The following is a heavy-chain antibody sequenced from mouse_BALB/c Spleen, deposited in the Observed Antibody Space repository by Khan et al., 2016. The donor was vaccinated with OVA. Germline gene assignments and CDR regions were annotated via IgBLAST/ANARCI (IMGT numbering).Heavy chain of an antibody. Sequence: EVKLLESGPELVRPGASVKISCKASGYSFTGYFMNWVMQRHGKSLEWIGRINPHIGETFYNQRFKDKATLTVDESSSTAHMELRSLASEDSAVYYCTRIYRSDFDYWGQGTTLTVSS. J-gene: IGHJ2*01. CDR1: GYSFTGYF. CDR3: TRIYRSDFDY. CDR2: INPHIGET. D-gene: IGHD1-1*01. V-gene: IGHV1-20*02.